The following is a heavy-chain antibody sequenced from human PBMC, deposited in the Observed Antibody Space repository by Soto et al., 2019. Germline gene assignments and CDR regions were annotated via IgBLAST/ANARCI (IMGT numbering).Heavy chain of an antibody. D-gene: IGHD5-18*01. J-gene: IGHJ6*02. V-gene: IGHV1-69*12. CDR1: GGTFSYYA. CDR3: ARERVDTPMVRHFYGMDV. Sequence: QVQLVQSGAGVKKAGSSVKVSCKASGGTFSYYAISWVRQAPGQGLEWMGGIIPIFGTVNYAQKFQGRVTITADESTSTAYMELRSLRSEDTAVYYCARERVDTPMVRHFYGMDVWGQGTTVTVSS. CDR2: IIPIFGTV.